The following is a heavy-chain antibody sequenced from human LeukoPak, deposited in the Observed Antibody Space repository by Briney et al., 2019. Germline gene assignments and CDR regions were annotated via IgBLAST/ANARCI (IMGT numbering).Heavy chain of an antibody. CDR3: ARRWNYGRNYYIDV. Sequence: SETLSLTCSVSGASITSRNYYWSWIRQPPGRGLEWIGEINDSGRTNYNPSLMSRVTVSVDTSKNQFSLRLTSVTATDTAVYYCARRWNYGRNYYIDVWGNGATVSVSS. CDR1: GASITSRNYY. D-gene: IGHD1-7*01. J-gene: IGHJ6*03. V-gene: IGHV4-39*01. CDR2: INDSGRT.